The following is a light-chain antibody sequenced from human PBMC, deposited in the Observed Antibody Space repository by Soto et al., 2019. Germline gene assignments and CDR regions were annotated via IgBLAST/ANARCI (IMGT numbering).Light chain of an antibody. Sequence: EIVMTQSPATQSVSPGERATLNCRASQSVSSNLAWYQQKPGQAPRLLIYDASNRATGIPARFSGSGSGTDFTLTISSLEPEDFAVYYCQQRSNWPPITFGQGTRLEIK. CDR1: QSVSSN. V-gene: IGKV3-11*01. J-gene: IGKJ5*01. CDR2: DAS. CDR3: QQRSNWPPIT.